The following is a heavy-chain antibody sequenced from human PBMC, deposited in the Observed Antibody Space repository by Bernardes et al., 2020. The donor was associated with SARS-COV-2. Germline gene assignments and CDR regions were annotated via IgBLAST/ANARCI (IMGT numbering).Heavy chain of an antibody. CDR1: GFTFSSYA. V-gene: IGHV3-23*01. D-gene: IGHD6-13*01. CDR3: AKGGAYRGSSWYQNAFDI. J-gene: IGHJ3*02. CDR2: ISGSGGST. Sequence: GGSLRLSCAASGFTFSSYAMSWVRQAPGKGLEWVSAISGSGGSTYYADSVKGRFTISRDNSKNTLYLQMNSLRAEDTAVYYCAKGGAYRGSSWYQNAFDIWGQGTMVTVSS.